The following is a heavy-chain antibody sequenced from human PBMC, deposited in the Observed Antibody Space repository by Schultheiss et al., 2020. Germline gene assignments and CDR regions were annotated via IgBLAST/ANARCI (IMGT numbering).Heavy chain of an antibody. J-gene: IGHJ4*02. CDR3: AKVSGLWEPYYFDY. CDR2: ISYDGSNK. CDR1: GFTFSSYA. D-gene: IGHD1-14*01. V-gene: IGHV3-30-3*02. Sequence: GGSLRLSCAASGFTFSSYAMHWVRQAPGKGLEWVAVISYDGSNKYYADSVKGRFTISRDNSKNTLYLQMNSLRAEDTAVYYCAKVSGLWEPYYFDYWGQGTLVTVSS.